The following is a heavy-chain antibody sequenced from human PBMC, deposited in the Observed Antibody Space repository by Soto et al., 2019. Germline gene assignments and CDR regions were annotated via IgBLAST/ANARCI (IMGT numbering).Heavy chain of an antibody. D-gene: IGHD2-15*01. J-gene: IGHJ2*01. V-gene: IGHV3-33*01. CDR3: AREPLGYCSGGSCYVPHHWYFDL. CDR2: IWYDGSNK. CDR1: GFTFSSYG. Sequence: GGSLRLSCAASGFTFSSYGMHWVRQAPGKGLEWVAVIWYDGSNKYYADSVKGRFTISRDNSKNTLYLQMNSLRAEDTAVYYCAREPLGYCSGGSCYVPHHWYFDLWGRGTLVTVSS.